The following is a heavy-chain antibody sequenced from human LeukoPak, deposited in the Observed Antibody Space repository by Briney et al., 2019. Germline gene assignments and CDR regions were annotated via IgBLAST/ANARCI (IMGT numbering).Heavy chain of an antibody. Sequence: PGGSLRLSCAASGFTFSDYYMSWIRQAPGKGLEWVSYISSSGSTIYYADSVKGRFTISRDNSKNTLYLQFNSLRVDDTAVYYCARDQFRDYFRGADYWGQGTLVTVSS. CDR2: ISSSGSTI. CDR3: ARDQFRDYFRGADY. CDR1: GFTFSDYY. J-gene: IGHJ4*02. V-gene: IGHV3-11*01. D-gene: IGHD3-16*01.